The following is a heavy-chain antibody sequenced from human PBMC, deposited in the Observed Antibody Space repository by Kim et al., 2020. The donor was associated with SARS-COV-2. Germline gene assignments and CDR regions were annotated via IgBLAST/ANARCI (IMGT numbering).Heavy chain of an antibody. CDR3: AHSNYASGSPVY. V-gene: IGHV2-5*02. D-gene: IGHD3-10*01. CDR1: GFSLTTGGVS. J-gene: IGHJ4*02. CDR2: IYWDDDK. Sequence: SGPTLVNPTQTLTLTCTFSGFSLTTGGVSVAWIRQPPGKALEWLALIYWDDDKRYRPSLKSRLTITKDTSKNQVLLTMTNVDPVDTATYYCAHSNYASGSPVYWGQGTLVTVSS.